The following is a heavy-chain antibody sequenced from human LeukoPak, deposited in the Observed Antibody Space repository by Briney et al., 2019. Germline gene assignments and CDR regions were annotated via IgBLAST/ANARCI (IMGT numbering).Heavy chain of an antibody. J-gene: IGHJ4*02. CDR2: IKSKTDGGTT. V-gene: IGHV3-15*01. Sequence: GGSLRLSCEGSGFPFGSYVMSWVRQAPGKGLEWVGRIKSKTDGGTTDYAAPVKGRFTISRDDSKNTLYLQMNSLKTEDTAVYYCTTDTADFWSGYYDYWGQGTLVTVSS. D-gene: IGHD3-3*01. CDR1: GFPFGSYV. CDR3: TTDTADFWSGYYDY.